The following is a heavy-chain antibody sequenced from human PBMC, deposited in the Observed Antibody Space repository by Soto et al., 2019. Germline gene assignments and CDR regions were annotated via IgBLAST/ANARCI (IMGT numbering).Heavy chain of an antibody. J-gene: IGHJ4*02. CDR1: GYTFTIYG. CDR3: ARLTSGYSYGTDYFDY. Sequence: GASVKVSCKASGYTFTIYGIIWVRQAPGQGLEWMGWISAYNGNTNYAQKLQGRVTMTTDTSTSTAYMELRSLRSDDTAVYYCARLTSGYSYGTDYFDYWGQGTLVTVSS. V-gene: IGHV1-18*01. CDR2: ISAYNGNT. D-gene: IGHD5-18*01.